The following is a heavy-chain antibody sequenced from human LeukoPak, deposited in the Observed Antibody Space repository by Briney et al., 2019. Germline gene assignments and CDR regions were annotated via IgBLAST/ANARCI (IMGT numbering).Heavy chain of an antibody. J-gene: IGHJ6*02. CDR1: GSSFSSYA. V-gene: IGHV3-30*04. Sequence: GGSLRLSCAASGSSFSSYAMHWVRQTPGKGLEWVAVISSGGSTTHYSDSVKGRFTISSDTSNNTLYLQMNSLRGEDAAVYYCARDPDRLVIFGKDVWGQGTTVTVSS. D-gene: IGHD2/OR15-2a*01. CDR2: ISSGGSTT. CDR3: ARDPDRLVIFGKDV.